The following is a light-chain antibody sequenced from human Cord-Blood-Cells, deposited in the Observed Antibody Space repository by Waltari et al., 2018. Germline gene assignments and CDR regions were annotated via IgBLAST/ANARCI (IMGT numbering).Light chain of an antibody. CDR3: QSYDSSLSAWV. CDR1: SSNIGAGYD. CDR2: GNS. V-gene: IGLV1-40*01. J-gene: IGLJ3*02. Sequence: QSVLTQSPSVSGAPGQRVTISCPGRSSNIGAGYDVHWYQQLPGTAPKLLIYGNSNRPSGVPDRFSGSKSGTSASLAITGLQAEDEADYYCQSYDSSLSAWVFGGGTKLTVL.